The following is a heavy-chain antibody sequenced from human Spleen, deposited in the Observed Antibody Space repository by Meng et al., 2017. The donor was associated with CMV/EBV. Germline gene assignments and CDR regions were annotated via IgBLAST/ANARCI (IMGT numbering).Heavy chain of an antibody. CDR2: INPNTGDT. D-gene: IGHD7-27*01. J-gene: IGHJ2*01. V-gene: IGHV1-2*06. CDR3: ARSRTGVFGYFDL. CDR1: GYTFTDYY. Sequence: QVQLVQSGAEVKKPGASVKASCKSSGYTFTDYYIHWVRQAPGKGLEWMGRINPNTGDTNYAPKLQGRVTMTRDTSIRTAYMELRRLRSDDTAVYYCARSRTGVFGYFDLWGRGTLVTVSS.